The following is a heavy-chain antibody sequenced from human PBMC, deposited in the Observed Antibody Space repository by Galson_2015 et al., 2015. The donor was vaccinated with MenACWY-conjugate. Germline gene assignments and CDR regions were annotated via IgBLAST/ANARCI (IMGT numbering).Heavy chain of an antibody. CDR2: INWNGGNT. CDR1: GFSVDDHA. V-gene: IGHV3-20*04. CDR3: ARDSNDYGDWGASDT. J-gene: IGHJ3*02. Sequence: SLRLSCAASGFSVDDHAMSWVRQAPGRGLEWVAGINWNGGNTGYADSVKGRFTISRDNAKNSLYLQMNNLRVEDTALYYCARDSNDYGDWGASDTWGQGTVIIVSA. D-gene: IGHD4-17*01.